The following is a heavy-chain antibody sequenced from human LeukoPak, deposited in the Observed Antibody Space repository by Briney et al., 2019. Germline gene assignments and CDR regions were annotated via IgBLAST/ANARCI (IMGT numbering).Heavy chain of an antibody. J-gene: IGHJ4*02. D-gene: IGHD6-13*01. V-gene: IGHV1-69*02. Sequence: SVKVSCKASGGTFSSYTISWVRQAPGQGLEWMGRIIPILGIANYAQKFQGRVTIIADKSTSTAYMELSSLRSEDTAVYYCARVGAAAGDSYWGQGTLVTVSS. CDR3: ARVGAAAGDSY. CDR1: GGTFSSYT. CDR2: IIPILGIA.